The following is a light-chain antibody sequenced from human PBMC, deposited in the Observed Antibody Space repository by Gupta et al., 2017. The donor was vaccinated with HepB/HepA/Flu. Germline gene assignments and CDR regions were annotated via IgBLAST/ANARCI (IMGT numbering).Light chain of an antibody. CDR1: QSISSY. J-gene: IGKJ1*01. V-gene: IGKV1-39*01. Sequence: DMQMTQSPSSMSASVGDRVTITCRASQSISSYLNWYQQKPGKAPKLLIYSSSSFQCGVPSRFSGSGSGTDFTLTISSPQPEDFATYYCHQSYSTPGTFGQGTKVEIK. CDR2: SSS. CDR3: HQSYSTPGT.